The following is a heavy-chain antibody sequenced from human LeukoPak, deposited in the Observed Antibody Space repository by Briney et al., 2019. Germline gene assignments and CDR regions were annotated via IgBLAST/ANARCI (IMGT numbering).Heavy chain of an antibody. J-gene: IGHJ4*02. Sequence: QPGGSLRLSCAASGFTFSSYAMTWVRQAPGKGLEWVSAISGSGGSTYYAGSVRGRFTISRDNSKNTLYLQVNSLRAEDTAVYFCAKVWEGSGTYYNVDWGLGTLVTVSS. D-gene: IGHD3-10*01. V-gene: IGHV3-23*01. CDR2: ISGSGGST. CDR1: GFTFSSYA. CDR3: AKVWEGSGTYYNVD.